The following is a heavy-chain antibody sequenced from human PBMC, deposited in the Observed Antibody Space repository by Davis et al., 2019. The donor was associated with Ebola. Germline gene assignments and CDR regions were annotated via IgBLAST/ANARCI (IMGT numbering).Heavy chain of an antibody. J-gene: IGHJ4*02. D-gene: IGHD3-22*01. CDR2: IYYSGST. CDR1: GGSVSSGSYY. Sequence: MPSETLSLTCTVSGGSVSSGSYYWSWIRQPPGKGLEWIGYIYYSGSTNYNPSLKSRVTISVDTSKNQFSLKLSSVTAADTAVYYCATLPYYYDSSGYYWGQGTLVTVSS. CDR3: ATLPYYYDSSGYY. V-gene: IGHV4-61*01.